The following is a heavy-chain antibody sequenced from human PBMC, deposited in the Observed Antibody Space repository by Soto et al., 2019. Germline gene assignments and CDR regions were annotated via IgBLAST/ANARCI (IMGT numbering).Heavy chain of an antibody. V-gene: IGHV3-23*01. CDR1: GFTFSNYA. CDR3: AKVPVLEWLLLFDY. J-gene: IGHJ4*02. CDR2: INDSGGST. D-gene: IGHD3-3*01. Sequence: GGSLRLSCAASGFTFSNYAMSWVRQAPGKGLEWVSSINDSGGSTYYADSVKGRFTISRDNSKNTLYLQMDSLRAEDTAVYYCAKVPVLEWLLLFDYWGQGTLVTVSS.